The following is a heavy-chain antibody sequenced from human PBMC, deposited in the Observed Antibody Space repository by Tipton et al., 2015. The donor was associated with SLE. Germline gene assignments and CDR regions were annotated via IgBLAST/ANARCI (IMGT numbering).Heavy chain of an antibody. CDR2: IFHTGSA. D-gene: IGHD3-22*01. V-gene: IGHV4-30-2*01. CDR1: GASISTEGYS. CDR3: ARVPFTMTHDY. Sequence: LRLSCVVSGASISTEGYSWSWIRQPPGKGLEWIGYIFHTGSAYYNPSLRSRLTISLDRSNNQFSLKVNSMTAADTAVYYCARVPFTMTHDYWGQGTLVTVSS. J-gene: IGHJ4*02.